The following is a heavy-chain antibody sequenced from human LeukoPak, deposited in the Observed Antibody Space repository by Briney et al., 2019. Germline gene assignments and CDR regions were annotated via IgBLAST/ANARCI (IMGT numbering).Heavy chain of an antibody. CDR3: ARSLSDYYDSSGYYVDY. J-gene: IGHJ4*02. CDR2: IYYCGST. D-gene: IGHD3-22*01. CDR1: DGSISRSRYY. Sequence: PSETLSLTCTVSDGSISRSRYYWGWIRQPPGNGLEWLGSIYYCGSTYYNLSLKSRDTISVDTSKSQFSLKLSSVTAADTAVYYCARSLSDYYDSSGYYVDYWGQGTLVTVSS. V-gene: IGHV4-39*01.